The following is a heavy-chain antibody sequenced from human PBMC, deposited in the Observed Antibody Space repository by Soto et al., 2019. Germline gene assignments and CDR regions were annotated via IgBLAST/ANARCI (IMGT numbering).Heavy chain of an antibody. D-gene: IGHD6-13*01. CDR2: ISSSSSYI. V-gene: IGHV3-21*01. CDR1: GFTFSSYS. Sequence: PVRSLRLSCSASGFTFSSYSMNWVRQSPFKGLEWFSSISSSSSYIYYANSVKGRFTISRDNSKNTLYLQMSSLRVEDTAVYYCARRQISPPTRGAASARGGMDVWGQGTTVTVSS. CDR3: ARRQISPPTRGAASARGGMDV. J-gene: IGHJ6*02.